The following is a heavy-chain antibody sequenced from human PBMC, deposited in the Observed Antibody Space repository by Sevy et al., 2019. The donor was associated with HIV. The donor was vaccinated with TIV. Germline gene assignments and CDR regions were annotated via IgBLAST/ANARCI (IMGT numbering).Heavy chain of an antibody. Sequence: GGSLRLSCTASGFIFNNYPMSWVRQAPGKGLEWISTISAAGDTKYYADSVRGRFSISRDNSKNSVYLQMNGLGVEESAVYYSARDPGLIWFGAPPSMDVWGQGTTVTVSS. V-gene: IGHV3-23*01. J-gene: IGHJ6*02. D-gene: IGHD3-16*01. CDR1: GFIFNNYP. CDR3: ARDPGLIWFGAPPSMDV. CDR2: ISAAGDTK.